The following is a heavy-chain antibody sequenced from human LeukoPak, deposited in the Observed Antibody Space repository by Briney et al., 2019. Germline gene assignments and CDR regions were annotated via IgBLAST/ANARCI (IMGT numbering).Heavy chain of an antibody. J-gene: IGHJ4*02. Sequence: ASVKVSCKASGYTFTRYYMHWVRQAPGQGLEWMGIIDPSGGSTSYAQKFQGGVTMTRDATTSTVYLELSSLRSEDTAVYYCARDFGEMPNYWGQGTPVTVSS. D-gene: IGHD5-24*01. CDR1: GYTFTRYY. CDR3: ARDFGEMPNY. CDR2: IDPSGGST. V-gene: IGHV1-46*01.